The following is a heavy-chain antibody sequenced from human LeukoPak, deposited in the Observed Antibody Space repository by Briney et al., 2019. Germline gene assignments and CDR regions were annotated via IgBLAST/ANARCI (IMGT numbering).Heavy chain of an antibody. V-gene: IGHV3-66*02. CDR2: IYVGDNV. Sequence: PGGSLRLSCVASGFIVSSNYLNWVRQAPGKGLEWLSIIYVGDNVYYADSVKGRFTISRDTSRNTVYLQMNSLRAEDTAVYYCARVPGYDSSGYFDYWGQGTLVTVSS. CDR3: ARVPGYDSSGYFDY. J-gene: IGHJ4*02. D-gene: IGHD3-22*01. CDR1: GFIVSSNY.